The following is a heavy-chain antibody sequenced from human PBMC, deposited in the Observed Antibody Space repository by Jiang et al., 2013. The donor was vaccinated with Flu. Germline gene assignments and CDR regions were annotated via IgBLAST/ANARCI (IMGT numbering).Heavy chain of an antibody. J-gene: IGHJ3*02. V-gene: IGHV3-7*03. D-gene: IGHD3-22*01. CDR2: IKQDGSEK. CDR3: ARTDSSGYYQRAFDI. Sequence: APGRGWSGGNIKQDGSEKYYVDSVKGRFTISRDNAKNSVLLQMNSLRAEDTAIYYCARTDSSGYYQRAFDIWGQGTMVTVSS.